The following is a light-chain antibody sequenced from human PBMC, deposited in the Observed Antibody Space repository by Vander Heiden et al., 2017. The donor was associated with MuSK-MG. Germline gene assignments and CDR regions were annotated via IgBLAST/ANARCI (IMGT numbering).Light chain of an antibody. J-gene: IGKJ4*01. CDR3: QQRDIWPRYT. CDR2: DAS. V-gene: IGKV3-11*01. Sequence: EIVLTQSPATLSLSPGERATLSCRASQSVSSYLAWYKQKPGQAPRLLIYDASNRATDIPARFSGSWSGTDFTLTISILEPEDFAVYYCQQRDIWPRYTFGGGTKVDIK. CDR1: QSVSSY.